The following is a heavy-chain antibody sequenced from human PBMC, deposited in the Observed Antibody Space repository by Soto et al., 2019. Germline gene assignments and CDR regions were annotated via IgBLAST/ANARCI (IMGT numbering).Heavy chain of an antibody. CDR2: IFYTGSTNYGST. CDR1: GGSISSYY. Sequence: SETLSLTCTVSGGSISSYYWGWIRQPPGKGLEWIGHIFYTGSTNYGSTNYNPSLQSRVTISADTSKNHFSLKVTSVTAADTAFYFCARHYPPGNNWNYLDYGGRGTLVTVSS. J-gene: IGHJ4*02. V-gene: IGHV4-59*08. D-gene: IGHD1-1*01. CDR3: ARHYPPGNNWNYLDY.